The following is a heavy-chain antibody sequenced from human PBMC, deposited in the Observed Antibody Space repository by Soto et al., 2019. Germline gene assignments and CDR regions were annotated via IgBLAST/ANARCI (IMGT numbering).Heavy chain of an antibody. CDR1: GGTFSSYA. CDR3: AGDIYERAALSTYYYGMDV. V-gene: IGHV1-69*13. CDR2: IIPIFGTA. Sequence: SVKVSCKASGGTFSSYAISWVRQAPGQGLEWMGGIIPIFGTANYAQKFQGRVTITADESTSTAYMELSSLRSEDTAVYYCAGDIYERAALSTYYYGMDVWGQGTTVTVSS. J-gene: IGHJ6*02. D-gene: IGHD6-6*01.